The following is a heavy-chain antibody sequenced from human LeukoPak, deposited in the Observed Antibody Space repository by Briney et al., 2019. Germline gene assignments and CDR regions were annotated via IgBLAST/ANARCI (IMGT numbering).Heavy chain of an antibody. V-gene: IGHV3-23*01. Sequence: GGSLRVSCAASGFTFSSYAMSWVRQAPGNGLEWVSAISGSGGSTYYADSVKGRFTISRDNPKNTLYLQMNSLRAEDTAVYYCAKGASYYYYGMDVWGQGTTVTVSS. J-gene: IGHJ6*02. CDR1: GFTFSSYA. CDR3: AKGASYYYYGMDV. CDR2: ISGSGGST.